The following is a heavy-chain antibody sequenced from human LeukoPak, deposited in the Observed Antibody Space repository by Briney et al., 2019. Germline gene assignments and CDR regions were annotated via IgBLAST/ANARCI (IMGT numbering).Heavy chain of an antibody. CDR3: ARSSHGNDAFDF. V-gene: IGHV4-59*08. J-gene: IGHJ3*01. D-gene: IGHD1-26*01. CDR1: GGSISPFY. Sequence: SETLSLTCTVSGGSISPFYWSWIRQPPGKGLEWIGYIYHSGSTNYNPSLESRVTMSVDTSKNQFSLRLSSVTAADTAVYYCARSSHGNDAFDFWGQGTMVTVSS. CDR2: IYHSGST.